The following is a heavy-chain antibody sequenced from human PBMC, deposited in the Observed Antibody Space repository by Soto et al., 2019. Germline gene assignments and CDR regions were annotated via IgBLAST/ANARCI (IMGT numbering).Heavy chain of an antibody. V-gene: IGHV1-8*01. J-gene: IGHJ4*02. CDR1: GYTLTSYD. D-gene: IGHD5-12*01. CDR3: GRAAPSGYVIDI. Sequence: QVRLVQSGAEVKKPGASVKVSCKASGYTLTSYDINWVRQATGQGLELMGWLNPNTGNTGFAQKFQGRVTMTTKTSTSTAYMEVSSLTSEDTAVYYCGRAAPSGYVIDIWGQGTLVTVSS. CDR2: LNPNTGNT.